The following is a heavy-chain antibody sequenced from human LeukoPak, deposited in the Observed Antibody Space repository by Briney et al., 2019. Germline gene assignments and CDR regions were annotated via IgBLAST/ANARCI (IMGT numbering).Heavy chain of an antibody. V-gene: IGHV3-74*01. CDR1: GFTFTSYW. J-gene: IGHJ5*02. CDR3: ARDHRSEGNWFDP. D-gene: IGHD1-14*01. Sequence: GGSLRLSCAASGFTFTSYWMHWVRQAPGKGLVWVSRINSDGSRTSYADSVKGRFTISIDNAKNTLYLQMNSLRAEDTAVYYCARDHRSEGNWFDPWGQGTLVTVSS. CDR2: INSDGSRT.